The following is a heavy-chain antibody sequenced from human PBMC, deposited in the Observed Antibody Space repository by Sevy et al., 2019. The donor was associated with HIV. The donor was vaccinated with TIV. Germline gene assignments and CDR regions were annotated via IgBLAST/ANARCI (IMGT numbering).Heavy chain of an antibody. CDR1: GFTFSDYG. CDR2: VWSDGSNK. Sequence: GGSLRLSCAASGFTFSDYGIHWVRQAPSKGLEWVAIVWSDGSNKYYADSVKGRFTISRDNSKNTLYLQMNSLRAEDTAVNYCANDRDDTLTHWGQGTLVTVSS. V-gene: IGHV3-33*06. D-gene: IGHD3-9*01. J-gene: IGHJ4*02. CDR3: ANDRDDTLTH.